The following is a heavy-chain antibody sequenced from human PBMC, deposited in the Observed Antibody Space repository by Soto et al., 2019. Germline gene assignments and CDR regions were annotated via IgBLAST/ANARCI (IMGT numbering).Heavy chain of an antibody. V-gene: IGHV5-10-1*01. J-gene: IGHJ6*02. CDR2: IDPSDSYT. CDR3: SRPGRGRFGELFRYYHYCMDV. CDR1: GYSFTSYW. Sequence: PGESLKISCKGSGYSFTSYWISWVRQMPGKGLEWMGRIDPSDSYTNYSPSFQGHVTISADKSITTAYLQWSSLKASDTAMYYCSRPGRGRFGELFRYYHYCMDVWGQGTTVTVSS. D-gene: IGHD3-10*01.